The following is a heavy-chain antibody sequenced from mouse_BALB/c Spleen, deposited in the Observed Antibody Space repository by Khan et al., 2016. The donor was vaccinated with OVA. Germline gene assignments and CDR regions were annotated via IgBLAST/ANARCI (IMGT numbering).Heavy chain of an antibody. Sequence: QIQLVQSGPELKKPGGTVKISCKASGYTFTKNGMNWVKQAPGKGLKWMGWINTYTGEPTYVDDFKGRFAFSLETSASTAYLQINNLKNEDTATYFCARVGYSGTMDYWGQGTSVTVSS. J-gene: IGHJ4*01. V-gene: IGHV9-3-1*01. D-gene: IGHD4-1*01. CDR3: ARVGYSGTMDY. CDR1: GYTFTKNG. CDR2: INTYTGEP.